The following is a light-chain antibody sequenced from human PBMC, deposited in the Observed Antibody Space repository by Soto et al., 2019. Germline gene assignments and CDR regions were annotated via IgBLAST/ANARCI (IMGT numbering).Light chain of an antibody. CDR1: QGIYTY. V-gene: IGKV1-9*01. CDR2: AAS. Sequence: DIQLTQSPSFLSASVGDRVTITCRASQGIYTYLAWYQQKPGKAPELLIYAASTLQSGVPSRFSGSGSGTEFTLTISSLQPEDFATYYCQRLNSYPWTFGQGTKVEIK. CDR3: QRLNSYPWT. J-gene: IGKJ1*01.